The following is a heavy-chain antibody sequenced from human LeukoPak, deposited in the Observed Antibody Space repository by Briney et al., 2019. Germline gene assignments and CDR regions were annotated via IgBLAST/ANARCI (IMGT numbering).Heavy chain of an antibody. CDR2: ISGSGGST. CDR3: ATYRITIFGVVIGGYYFDY. J-gene: IGHJ4*02. Sequence: GGSLRLSCAASGFTFSSYAMSWVRQAPGKGLEWVSAISGSGGSTYYADSVKGRFTISRDNSKNTLYLQMNSLRAEDTAVYYCATYRITIFGVVIGGYYFDYWGQGTLVTVSS. D-gene: IGHD3-3*01. CDR1: GFTFSSYA. V-gene: IGHV3-23*01.